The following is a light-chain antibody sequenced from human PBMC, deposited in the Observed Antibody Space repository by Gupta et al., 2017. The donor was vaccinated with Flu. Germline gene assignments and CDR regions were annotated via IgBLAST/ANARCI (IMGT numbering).Light chain of an antibody. CDR2: KTA. CDR3: QQANRCSKT. V-gene: IGKV1-5*03. Sequence: PSTLCASVGDRVTITCRVSQRLSGSVTWSQQRPGKAPTLLICKTARVETGVPSRFSGRGYGTELTLNISSLQAEDAANYHCQQANRCSKTFGQGTXVEIK. J-gene: IGKJ1*01. CDR1: QRLSGS.